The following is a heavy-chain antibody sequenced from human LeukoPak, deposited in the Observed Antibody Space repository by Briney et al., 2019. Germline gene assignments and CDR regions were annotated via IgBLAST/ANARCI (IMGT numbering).Heavy chain of an antibody. CDR1: GFTFSSSA. D-gene: IGHD5-24*01. Sequence: GGSLRLSCAATGFTFSSSAMSWVRQAPGKGLEWVSSISSSSSYISYTDSVRGRFTISRDNAKTSLYLQMNSLRAEDTAVYYCAKDDYNRHWGQGTLVTVSS. V-gene: IGHV3-21*01. CDR2: ISSSSSYI. CDR3: AKDDYNRH. J-gene: IGHJ4*02.